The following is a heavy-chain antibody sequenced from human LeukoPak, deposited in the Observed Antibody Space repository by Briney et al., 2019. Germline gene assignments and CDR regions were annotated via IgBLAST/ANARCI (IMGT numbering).Heavy chain of an antibody. J-gene: IGHJ6*02. CDR1: GYTFTSYA. D-gene: IGHD2-15*01. Sequence: ASVKVSCKASGYTFTSYAMNWVRQAPGQGLEWMGWINTNTGNPTYAQGFTGRFVFSLDTSVSTAYLQISSLKAEDTAVYYCARDSWEGYCSGGSCPGDYYYGMDVWGQGTTVTVSS. CDR2: INTNTGNP. V-gene: IGHV7-4-1*02. CDR3: ARDSWEGYCSGGSCPGDYYYGMDV.